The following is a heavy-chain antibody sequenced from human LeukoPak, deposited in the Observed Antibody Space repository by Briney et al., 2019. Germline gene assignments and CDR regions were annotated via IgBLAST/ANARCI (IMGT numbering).Heavy chain of an antibody. V-gene: IGHV1-2*02. J-gene: IGHJ4*02. CDR2: INPNSGGT. D-gene: IGHD3-3*01. CDR3: ARGGNDFWSGYYHDY. Sequence: ASVKVSCKASGYTFTGYYMHWVRQALGQGLEWMGWINPNSGGTNYAQKFQGRVTMTRDTSISTAYMELSRLRSDDTAVYYCARGGNDFWSGYYHDYWGQGTLVTVSS. CDR1: GYTFTGYY.